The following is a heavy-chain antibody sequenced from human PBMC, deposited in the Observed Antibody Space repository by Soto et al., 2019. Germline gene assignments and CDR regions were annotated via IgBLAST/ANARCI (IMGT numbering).Heavy chain of an antibody. CDR2: IHYSGRT. J-gene: IGHJ4*02. V-gene: IGHV4-59*12. CDR3: VRVGVGIGNHFDS. CDR1: TGSISGFY. Sequence: SETLSLTCTVSTGSISGFYWTWIRQPPGKILEWIGYIHYSGRTDYNPSLTSRATMSVDTSKNQFSLNLKSITAADTAVYYCVRVGVGIGNHFDSWGRGTLVTVSS. D-gene: IGHD1-26*01.